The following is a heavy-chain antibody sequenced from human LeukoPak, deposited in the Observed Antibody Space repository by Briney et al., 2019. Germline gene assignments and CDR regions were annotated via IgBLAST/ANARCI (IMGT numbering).Heavy chain of an antibody. CDR2: INPSGGST. CDR3: ARVPFSGTTVDVFYI. D-gene: IGHD1-7*01. J-gene: IGHJ3*02. CDR1: GSTFYTFY. V-gene: IGHV1-46*02. Sequence: ASVKVSCKAFGSTFYTFYIHWIRQAPGQGLEWMGIINPSGGSTRYAQKFQGRVTMTRDMSTSTVFMELSSLRSEDTAVYYWARVPFSGTTVDVFYIWGQGTMVTVSS.